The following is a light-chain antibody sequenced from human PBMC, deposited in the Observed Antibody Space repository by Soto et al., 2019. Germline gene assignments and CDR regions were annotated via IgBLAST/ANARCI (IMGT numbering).Light chain of an antibody. V-gene: IGKV3D-15*01. CDR3: QQYNNWHPIT. CDR2: GAS. CDR1: QSVNSR. Sequence: ILLTQSPGTLSLSPGERATLSCRASQSVNSRLAWYQHKPGQAPRLLISGASSRATGIPARFSGSGSGTEFILTISSLQYEDFAVYYCQQYNNWHPITFGQGTRLEIK. J-gene: IGKJ5*01.